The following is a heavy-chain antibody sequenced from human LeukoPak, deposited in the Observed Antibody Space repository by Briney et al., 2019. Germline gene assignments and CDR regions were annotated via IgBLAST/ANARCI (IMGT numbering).Heavy chain of an antibody. J-gene: IGHJ4*02. D-gene: IGHD3-22*01. CDR1: DFSVGSNY. Sequence: GGSLSLACAASDFSVGSNYMSWVRQTPGKGLEWVSLIYIGGSTYYADSVKGRFTIPRDTSTNTLYLQMNSLRAADTAVYYCAREYYDRSPALAYWGQGTLVTVSS. CDR2: IYIGGST. V-gene: IGHV3-53*01. CDR3: AREYYDRSPALAY.